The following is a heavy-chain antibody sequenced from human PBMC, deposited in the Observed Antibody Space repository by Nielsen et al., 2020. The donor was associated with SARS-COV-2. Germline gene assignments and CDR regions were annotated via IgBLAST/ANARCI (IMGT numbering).Heavy chain of an antibody. D-gene: IGHD5-18*01. J-gene: IGHJ4*02. CDR3: AREFALRDTAYFDY. V-gene: IGHV3-23*01. Sequence: GESLKISCAASGFTFANYAMSWVRQAPGKGLEWVSSISGGGHSRYYGDSLKGRFTISRDNSRNTVYLQMNSLRPEDTAVYYCAREFALRDTAYFDYWGQGTLVTVSS. CDR1: GFTFANYA. CDR2: ISGGGHSR.